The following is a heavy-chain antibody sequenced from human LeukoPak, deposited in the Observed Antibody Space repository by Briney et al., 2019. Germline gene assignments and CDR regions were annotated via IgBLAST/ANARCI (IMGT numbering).Heavy chain of an antibody. Sequence: GGSLRLSCAASGFTFSSYSMNWVRQAPGKGLEWVSSISGSSSYINYADSVKGRFTISRDNAQNSLFLQLNSLRAEDTAVYYCARDFGYNWNLLRFAFDYWGQGTLVTVSS. CDR3: ARDFGYNWNLLRFAFDY. CDR2: ISGSSSYI. J-gene: IGHJ4*02. D-gene: IGHD1-7*01. CDR1: GFTFSSYS. V-gene: IGHV3-21*01.